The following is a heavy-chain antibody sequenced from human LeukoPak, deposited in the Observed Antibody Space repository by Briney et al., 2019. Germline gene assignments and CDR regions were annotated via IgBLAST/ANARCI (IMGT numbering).Heavy chain of an antibody. J-gene: IGHJ3*02. CDR2: INSDGSST. Sequence: PGGSLRLSCAASGFTFSSFWMHWVRQAPGKGLVWVSRINSDGSSTSYADSVNGRFTISRDNAKNTLYLQMNSLRAEDTAVYYCARGLPHDAFDIWGQGTMVTVSS. V-gene: IGHV3-74*01. CDR1: GFTFSSFW. CDR3: ARGLPHDAFDI.